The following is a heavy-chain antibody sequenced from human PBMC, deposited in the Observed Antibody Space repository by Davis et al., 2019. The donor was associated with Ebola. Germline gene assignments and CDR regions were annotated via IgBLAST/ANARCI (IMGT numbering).Heavy chain of an antibody. CDR2: TRSKANSYAT. D-gene: IGHD1-20*01. CDR1: GFTFSGSA. Sequence: GESLKISCAASGFTFSGSAMHWVRQASGKGLEWVGRTRSKANSYATAYAASVKGRFTISRDDSKNTAYLQMNSLKTEDTAVYYCTSGITGTRGDYWGQGTLVTVSS. J-gene: IGHJ4*02. V-gene: IGHV3-73*01. CDR3: TSGITGTRGDY.